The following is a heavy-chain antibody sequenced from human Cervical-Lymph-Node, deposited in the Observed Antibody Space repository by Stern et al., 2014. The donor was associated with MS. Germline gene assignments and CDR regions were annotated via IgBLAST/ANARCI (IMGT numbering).Heavy chain of an antibody. D-gene: IGHD1-7*01. CDR2: IFYSGRT. CDR3: ARLGDKNFWYFDL. CDR1: GDSISSRSHY. J-gene: IGHJ2*01. Sequence: QVQLQQSGPGLVKPSETLSLTCTVSGDSISSRSHYWGWIRQPPGKGLEWIGSIFYSGRTYYNSSLKSRVTISVDTSKNQFSLKLSSVTAADTAVYYCARLGDKNFWYFDLWGRGTLVTVSS. V-gene: IGHV4-39*01.